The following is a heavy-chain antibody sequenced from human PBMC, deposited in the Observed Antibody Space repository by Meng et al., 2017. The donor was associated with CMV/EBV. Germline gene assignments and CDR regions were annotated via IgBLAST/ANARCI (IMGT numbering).Heavy chain of an antibody. J-gene: IGHJ4*02. V-gene: IGHV4-39*07. CDR1: GGSISSSSYY. CDR2: IYYSGST. CDR3: ARDIPRSYGYYFDY. D-gene: IGHD5-18*01. Sequence: SETLSLTCTVSGGSISSSSYYWGWIRQPPGKGLEWIGSIYYSGSTYYNPSLKSRVTISVDTSKNQFSLKLSSVTAADTAVYYCARDIPRSYGYYFDYWGQGTLVTVSS.